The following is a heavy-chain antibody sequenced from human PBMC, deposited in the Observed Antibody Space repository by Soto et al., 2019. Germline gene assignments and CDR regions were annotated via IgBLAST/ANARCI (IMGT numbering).Heavy chain of an antibody. Sequence: QITLKESGPTLVKPTQTLTLTCTFSGFSLSTSGVGVGWIRQPPGKALEWLALIYWDDDKRYSPSLKRWLTITKDTSKNQVVLAMTNMDPVDTATYYCAHSGDDVPVEYFDYWVQGTLVTVSS. CDR3: AHSGDDVPVEYFDY. J-gene: IGHJ4*02. D-gene: IGHD3-10*01. CDR2: IYWDDDK. V-gene: IGHV2-5*02. CDR1: GFSLSTSGVG.